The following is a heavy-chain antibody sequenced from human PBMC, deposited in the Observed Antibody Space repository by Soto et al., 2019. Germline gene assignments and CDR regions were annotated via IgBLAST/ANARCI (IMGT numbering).Heavy chain of an antibody. CDR2: LYDVDGS. CDR3: ATWHEREHAYDV. V-gene: IGHV3-53*01. CDR1: GLTVSGKKY. D-gene: IGHD1-1*01. J-gene: IGHJ3*01. Sequence: GGSLRLSCAAFGLTVSGKKYVAWVRQAPGKGLEWVSALYDVDGSFYADSVKGRFTTSSDSSKTTVYLQMNGLRPDDTAVYYCATWHEREHAYDVWGQGTTVTVSS.